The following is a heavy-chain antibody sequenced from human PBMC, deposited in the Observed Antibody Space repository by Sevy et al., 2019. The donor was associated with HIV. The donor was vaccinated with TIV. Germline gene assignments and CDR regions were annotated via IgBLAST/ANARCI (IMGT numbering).Heavy chain of an antibody. Sequence: GGYLRLSCKASGLTFNSHAMHWVRQAPGKGLEWVAVISYNGGHTFYGDSVKGRFIISRDNSKNTLYLEMNSLKVEDTALYYCARESAYTVNWSPGDHWGQGTLVTVSS. CDR1: GLTFNSHA. CDR3: ARESAYTVNWSPGDH. CDR2: ISYNGGHT. J-gene: IGHJ4*02. D-gene: IGHD1-1*01. V-gene: IGHV3-30-3*01.